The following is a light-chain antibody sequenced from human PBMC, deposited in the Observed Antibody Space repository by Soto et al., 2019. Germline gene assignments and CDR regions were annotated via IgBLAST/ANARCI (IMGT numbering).Light chain of an antibody. V-gene: IGLV2-14*01. CDR2: DVS. J-gene: IGLJ3*02. CDR3: SSYTSTNSWV. Sequence: QSALTQSASVSGSPGQSITISCTGTSSDVGGYNYVSWYQQHPGKAPKLIIYDVSNRPSGVSTRFSGSKSGNTASLTISGLQAEDEADDSCSSYTSTNSWVFGGGTKLTVL. CDR1: SSDVGGYNY.